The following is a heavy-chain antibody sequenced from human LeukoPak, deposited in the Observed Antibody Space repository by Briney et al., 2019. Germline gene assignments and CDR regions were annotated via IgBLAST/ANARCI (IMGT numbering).Heavy chain of an antibody. CDR2: FDPEDGET. Sequence: ASVKISCKVSGYTLTELSMHWVRQAPGKGLEWMGGFDPEDGETIYAQKFQGRVTMTEDTSTDTAYMELSSLRSEDAAVYYCACRDGYNWDYWGQGTLVTVSS. CDR1: GYTLTELS. J-gene: IGHJ4*02. D-gene: IGHD5-24*01. V-gene: IGHV1-24*01. CDR3: ACRDGYNWDY.